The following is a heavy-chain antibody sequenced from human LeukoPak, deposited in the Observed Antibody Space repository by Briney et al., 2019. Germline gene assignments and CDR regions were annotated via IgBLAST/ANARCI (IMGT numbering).Heavy chain of an antibody. CDR1: GFTFSDYG. Sequence: PGGSLRLSCAASGFTFSDYGINWVRQAPGKGLEWISFISGSSTTIYYADSVKGRFTISRDNAKNSLYLQMSSLRDEDSAVYYCARARFGLSYFDYWGQGTLVTVSS. J-gene: IGHJ4*02. D-gene: IGHD3-10*01. CDR3: ARARFGLSYFDY. CDR2: ISGSSTTI. V-gene: IGHV3-48*02.